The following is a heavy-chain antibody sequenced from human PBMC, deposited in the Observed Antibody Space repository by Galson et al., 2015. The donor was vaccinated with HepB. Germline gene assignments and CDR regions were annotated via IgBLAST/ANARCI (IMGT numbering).Heavy chain of an antibody. CDR1: GFTFSSYA. CDR2: ISGSGGST. CDR3: AKDRGYYGSGSPWDY. J-gene: IGHJ4*02. V-gene: IGHV3-23*01. Sequence: SLRLSCAASGFTFSSYAMSWVRQAPGKGLEWVSAISGSGGSTYYADSVKGRFTISRDNSKNTLYLQMNSLRAEDTAVYYCAKDRGYYGSGSPWDYWGQGTLVTVSS. D-gene: IGHD3-10*01.